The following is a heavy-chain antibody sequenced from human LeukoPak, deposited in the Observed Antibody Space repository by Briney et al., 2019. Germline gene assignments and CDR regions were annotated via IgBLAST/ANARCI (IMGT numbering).Heavy chain of an antibody. CDR1: GGSISSYY. J-gene: IGHJ6*02. V-gene: IGHV4-59*08. D-gene: IGHD6-13*01. Sequence: PSETLSLTCTVSGGSISSYYWSWIRQPPGKGLEWIGYIYYSGSTNYNPSLKSRVTISVDTSKNQFSLKLSSVTAADTAVYYCARRHSGSWDLRGPSYGMDVWGQGTTVTVSS. CDR2: IYYSGST. CDR3: ARRHSGSWDLRGPSYGMDV.